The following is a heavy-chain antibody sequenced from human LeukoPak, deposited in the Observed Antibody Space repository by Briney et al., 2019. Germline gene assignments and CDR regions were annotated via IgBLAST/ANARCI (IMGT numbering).Heavy chain of an antibody. CDR1: GYSFTNYG. D-gene: IGHD2-8*01. J-gene: IGHJ4*02. V-gene: IGHV1-18*01. CDR3: ARAAPRDCTNGICWVDY. Sequence: GASLKVSCKASGYSFTNYGFTWVRQAPGQGREWMGWINANNGNTNYAQRLQGRVTMTIDTSTNTAYMELRSLRSDDTAVYYCARAAPRDCTNGICWVDYWGQGTLVTVSS. CDR2: INANNGNT.